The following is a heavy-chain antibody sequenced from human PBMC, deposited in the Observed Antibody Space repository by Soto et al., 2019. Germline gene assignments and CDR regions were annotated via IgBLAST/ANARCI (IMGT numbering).Heavy chain of an antibody. CDR2: IYYSGST. D-gene: IGHD2-15*01. V-gene: IGHV4-39*01. CDR1: GGSISSSSYY. J-gene: IGHJ4*02. CDR3: ARHEYCSGGSCYPVRFFFDY. Sequence: KPSETLSLTCTVSGGSISSSSYYWGWIRQPPGKGLGWIGSIYYSGSTYYNPSLKSRVTISVDTSKNQFSLKLSSVTAADTAVYYCARHEYCSGGSCYPVRFFFDYWGQGTLVTVS.